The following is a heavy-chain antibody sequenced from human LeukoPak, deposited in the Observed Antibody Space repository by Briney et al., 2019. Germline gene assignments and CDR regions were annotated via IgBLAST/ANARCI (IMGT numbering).Heavy chain of an antibody. Sequence: ASVKVSCKASGYTFTGHYMNWVRQAPGQRLEWMGWINPVGGETHFAQKFQGRVTMTRDTSITTAYMELWGLRSDDTAVYFCARERDGNMVSPFDHWGQGTLVTVSS. CDR1: GYTFTGHY. V-gene: IGHV1-2*02. J-gene: IGHJ4*02. CDR2: INPVGGET. D-gene: IGHD5/OR15-5a*01. CDR3: ARERDGNMVSPFDH.